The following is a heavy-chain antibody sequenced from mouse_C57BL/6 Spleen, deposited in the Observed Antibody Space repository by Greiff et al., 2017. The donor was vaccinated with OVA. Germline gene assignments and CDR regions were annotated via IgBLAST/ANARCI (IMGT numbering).Heavy chain of an antibody. CDR1: GISITTGNYR. CDR2: IYYSGNI. V-gene: IGHV3-5*01. CDR3: ARDSYYAPFAY. J-gene: IGHJ3*01. Sequence: DVQLQESGPGLVKPSQTVFLTCTVTGISITTGNYRWRWIRQFPGNKLDWIGYIYYSGNITYNPSLTSRTTITSYTPKNQFFLEMNSLTSEDQATYYCARDSYYAPFAYWGQGTLVTVSA. D-gene: IGHD1-1*01.